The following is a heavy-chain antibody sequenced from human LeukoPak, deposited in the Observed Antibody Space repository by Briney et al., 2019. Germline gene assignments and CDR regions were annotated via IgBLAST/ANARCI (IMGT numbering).Heavy chain of an antibody. V-gene: IGHV3-64*01. CDR2: IDIDGGRT. Sequence: GGSLRLSCAASGFTFSRYVMHWVRQAPGKGLEYVSAIDIDGGRTYYAKSVKGRFTISRDNSKNTLYLQMGSLRAEDMAVYYCARGPGGPFYYYYYMDVWGKGTTVTVSS. CDR3: ARGPGGPFYYYYYMDV. CDR1: GFTFSRYV. J-gene: IGHJ6*03. D-gene: IGHD2-15*01.